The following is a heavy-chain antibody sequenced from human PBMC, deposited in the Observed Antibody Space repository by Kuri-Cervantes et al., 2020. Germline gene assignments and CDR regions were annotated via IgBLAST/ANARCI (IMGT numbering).Heavy chain of an antibody. D-gene: IGHD2-15*01. V-gene: IGHV3-7*01. CDR2: MKQDGSQK. J-gene: IGHJ4*02. CDR1: GFTFSSYW. CDR3: ARYCGDGSCYN. Sequence: GGSLRLSCAASGFTFSSYWMSWVRQAPGKGLEWVANMKQDGSQKYYVDSVKGRFTISRDNARNSLYLEMNSLRVEDTAVYYCARYCGDGSCYNWGQGTLVTVSS.